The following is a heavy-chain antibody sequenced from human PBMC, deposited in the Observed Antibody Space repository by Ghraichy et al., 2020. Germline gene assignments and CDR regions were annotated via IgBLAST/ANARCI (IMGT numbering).Heavy chain of an antibody. Sequence: SETLSLTCTVSGGSISSSGYYWGWIRQPPGKGLEWIGTISYSGSTYYSPSLKSRVTISVDTSMNQFSLNLRSKTAADTAVYYCARRGYSSAFDDWGRGTLVTVSS. CDR1: GGSISSSGYY. CDR3: ARRGYSSAFDD. D-gene: IGHD6-19*01. V-gene: IGHV4-39*01. J-gene: IGHJ4*02. CDR2: ISYSGST.